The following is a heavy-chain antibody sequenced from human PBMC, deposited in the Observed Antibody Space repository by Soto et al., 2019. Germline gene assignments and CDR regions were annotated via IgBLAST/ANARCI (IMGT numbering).Heavy chain of an antibody. D-gene: IGHD3-10*01. Sequence: GGSLRLSCAASGFTFDDYGMNWARQAPGKGLEWVSIIYSGGTIYYADSVRGRFTISRDSSKNTVYLQMNSLRAEDTAVYYRARHLKLGASGRFSYDSWGLGT. CDR2: IYSGGTI. J-gene: IGHJ5*01. CDR3: ARHLKLGASGRFSYDS. V-gene: IGHV3-66*04. CDR1: GFTFDDYG.